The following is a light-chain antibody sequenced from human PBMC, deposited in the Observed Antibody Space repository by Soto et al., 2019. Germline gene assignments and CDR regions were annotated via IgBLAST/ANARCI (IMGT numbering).Light chain of an antibody. CDR3: QKYGSSPRK. CDR2: GAS. CDR1: QSVSSSY. J-gene: IGKJ1*01. V-gene: IGKV3-20*01. Sequence: EIVLTPSPGTLSLSPGERATLSCRASQSVSSSYLAWYQQKPGQAPRLLIYGASSRATGIPDRFSGSGSGTDFTLTISRLEPEDFAVYYCQKYGSSPRKCGQGTTGDIK.